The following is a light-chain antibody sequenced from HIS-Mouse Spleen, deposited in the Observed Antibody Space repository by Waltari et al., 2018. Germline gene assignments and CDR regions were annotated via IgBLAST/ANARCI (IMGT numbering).Light chain of an antibody. V-gene: IGLV3-10*01. CDR1: ALPKKY. J-gene: IGLJ2*01. CDR3: YSTDSSGNHRV. Sequence: SYELTQPPSVSVSPGQTARITCSGDALPKKYPYWYQQKSGQATVLVIYEDSKRPSGIPERFSGSSSGTMATLTISGAQVEDEADYYCYSTDSSGNHRVFGGGTKLTVL. CDR2: EDS.